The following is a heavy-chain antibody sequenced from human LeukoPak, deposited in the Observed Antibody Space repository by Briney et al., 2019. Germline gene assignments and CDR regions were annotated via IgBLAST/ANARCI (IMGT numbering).Heavy chain of an antibody. J-gene: IGHJ3*02. V-gene: IGHV4-34*01. CDR2: INHSGGT. CDR3: ARHTTTYYYGSGSYPRDRAFDI. D-gene: IGHD3-10*01. Sequence: SETLSLTCAVYGGSFSGYYWSWIRQPPGKGLEWIGEINHSGGTNYNPSLKSRVTISVDTSKNQFSLKLSSVTAADTAVYYCARHTTTYYYGSGSYPRDRAFDIWGQGTMVTVSS. CDR1: GGSFSGYY.